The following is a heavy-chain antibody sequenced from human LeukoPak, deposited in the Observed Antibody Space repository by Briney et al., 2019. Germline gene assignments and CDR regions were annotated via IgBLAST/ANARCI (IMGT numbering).Heavy chain of an antibody. J-gene: IGHJ5*02. CDR1: GASISSGNYC. Sequence: PSETLSLTCAVSGASISSGNYCWDWIRQPPGQGLEWIGSISYDGTTYYKPSLKSRVTISLDTSKNQFSLNLTSVTAADTAVYYCARHQDYGDYPSWGQGTLVTVSS. CDR3: ARHQDYGDYPS. D-gene: IGHD4-17*01. V-gene: IGHV4-39*07. CDR2: ISYDGTT.